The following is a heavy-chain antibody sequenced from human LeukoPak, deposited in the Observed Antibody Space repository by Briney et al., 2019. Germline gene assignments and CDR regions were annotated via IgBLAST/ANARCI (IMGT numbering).Heavy chain of an antibody. V-gene: IGHV4-39*01. CDR1: GGSISRSNYY. J-gene: IGHJ4*02. Sequence: SETLSLTCTVSGGSISRSNYYWAWIRQPQGKGLEWIGSIYYSGSTYYNPSLKSRVTLSIDTSKNQFPLKLSSVTAADTAVYFCARQPSTSWYYFDYWGQGTLVTVSS. CDR3: ARQPSTSWYYFDY. D-gene: IGHD6-13*01. CDR2: IYYSGST.